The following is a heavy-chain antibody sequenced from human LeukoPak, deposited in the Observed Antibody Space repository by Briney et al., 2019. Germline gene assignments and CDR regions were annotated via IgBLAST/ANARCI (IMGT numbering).Heavy chain of an antibody. J-gene: IGHJ4*02. CDR1: GGSISSYY. CDR2: IYYSGST. V-gene: IGHV4-59*12. CDR3: ARGYSGYYFRYFDY. D-gene: IGHD3-22*01. Sequence: PSETLSLTCTVSGGSISSYYWSWIRQPPGKGLEWIGYIYYSGSTNYNPSLKSRVTISVDTSKNQFSLKLSSVTAADTAVYYCARGYSGYYFRYFDYWGQGTLVTVSS.